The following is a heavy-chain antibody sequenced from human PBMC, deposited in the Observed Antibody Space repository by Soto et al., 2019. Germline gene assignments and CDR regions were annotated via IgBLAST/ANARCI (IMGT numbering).Heavy chain of an antibody. CDR2: ISGSGGST. V-gene: IGHV3-23*01. CDR1: GFTFSSYA. CDR3: AKRQDTIFGVVHFDY. Sequence: HPGGSLRLSCAASGFTFSSYAMSWVRQAPGKGLEWVSAISGSGGSTYYADSVKGRFTISRDNSKNTVYLQMNSLRAEDTAVYYSAKRQDTIFGVVHFDYWGQGTLVTVSS. J-gene: IGHJ4*02. D-gene: IGHD3-3*01.